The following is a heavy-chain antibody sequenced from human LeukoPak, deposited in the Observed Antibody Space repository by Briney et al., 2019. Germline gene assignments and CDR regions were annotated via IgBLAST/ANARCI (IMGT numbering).Heavy chain of an antibody. CDR1: GFTFSGYA. D-gene: IGHD5-12*01. Sequence: PRGSLRLSCAASGFTFSGYAMGWVRQAPGKGPEWVSAISASGGTTHYADSVKGRFTLSRDNSRNTLHLQLHSLRAEDTAIYYCAKGWLAPGPTYDYWGQGTQVTVSS. J-gene: IGHJ4*02. CDR3: AKGWLAPGPTYDY. V-gene: IGHV3-23*01. CDR2: ISASGGTT.